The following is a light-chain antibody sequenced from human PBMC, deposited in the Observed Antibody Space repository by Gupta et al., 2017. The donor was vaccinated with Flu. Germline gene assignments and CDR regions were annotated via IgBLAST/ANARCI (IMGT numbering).Light chain of an antibody. V-gene: IGLV1-44*01. CDR3: AAGDDSRNGWV. CDR2: SNN. CDR1: SSNIGSNT. J-gene: IGLJ3*02. Sequence: QSVLTQPPSASGTPGQRVTISCSGSSSNIGSNTVNWYQQLPGTAPKLLIYSNNQRPSGVPDRFSASKSGTSASLAISGLQAEDEADYYCAAGDDSRNGWVFGGGTKLTVL.